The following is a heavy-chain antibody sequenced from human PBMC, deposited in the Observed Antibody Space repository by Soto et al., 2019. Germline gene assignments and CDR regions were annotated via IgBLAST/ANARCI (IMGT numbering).Heavy chain of an antibody. CDR2: IYDSGST. J-gene: IGHJ6*02. Sequence: SETLSLTCTVSGDSINNYYWTWIRQPPGKGLEWIGYIYDSGSTSYNPSLKSRLTISVDTSKNQFSLKLRSVTAADTAVYYCARGTKYYYQGMDVWGQGTTVTVSS. CDR3: ARGTKYYYQGMDV. CDR1: GDSINNYY. V-gene: IGHV4-59*01.